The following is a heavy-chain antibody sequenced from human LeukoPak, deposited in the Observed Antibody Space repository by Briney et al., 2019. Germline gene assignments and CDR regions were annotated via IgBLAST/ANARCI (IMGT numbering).Heavy chain of an antibody. CDR2: ITGSGGNT. CDR1: GFTFSNYA. CDR3: VRGVVVVAAGLRSLKIWFDT. V-gene: IGHV3-23*01. Sequence: PGESLRLSCAASGFTFSNYAMSWVRQAPGKGLEWVSAITGSGGNTYYADSVKGRFTISRDNSKNTVFLQMNSLRAEDTAVYYCVRGVVVVAAGLRSLKIWFDTWGQGTLVTVSP. D-gene: IGHD2-15*01. J-gene: IGHJ5*02.